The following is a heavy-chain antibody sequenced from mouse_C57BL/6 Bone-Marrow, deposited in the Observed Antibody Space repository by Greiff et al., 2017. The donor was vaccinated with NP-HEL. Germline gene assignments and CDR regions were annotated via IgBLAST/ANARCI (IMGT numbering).Heavy chain of an antibody. CDR1: GFTFSSYA. D-gene: IGHD2-12*01. CDR3: ASSYYSYYFDY. V-gene: IGHV5-4*03. Sequence: DVKLVESGGGLVKPGGSLKLSCAASGFTFSSYAMSWVRQTPEKRLEWVATISDGGSYTYYPDNVKGRFTISRDNAKNNLYLQMSHLKSEDTAMYYCASSYYSYYFDYWGQGTTLTVSS. J-gene: IGHJ2*01. CDR2: ISDGGSYT.